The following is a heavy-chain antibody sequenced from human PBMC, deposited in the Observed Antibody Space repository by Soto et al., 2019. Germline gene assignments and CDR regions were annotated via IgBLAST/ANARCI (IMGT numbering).Heavy chain of an antibody. CDR3: ARGRTYYYGSGSYRAYYYYMDV. D-gene: IGHD3-10*01. V-gene: IGHV4-34*01. CDR2: INHSGST. Sequence: QVQLQQWGAGLLKPSETLSLTCAVYGGSFSGYYWSWIRQPPGKGLEWIGEINHSGSTNYNPSLKSRVTISVDTSKNQFSLKLSAVTAADTAVYDCARGRTYYYGSGSYRAYYYYMDVWGKGTTVTVSS. J-gene: IGHJ6*03. CDR1: GGSFSGYY.